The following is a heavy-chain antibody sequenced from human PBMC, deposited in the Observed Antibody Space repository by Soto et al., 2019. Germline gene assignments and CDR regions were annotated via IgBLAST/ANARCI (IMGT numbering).Heavy chain of an antibody. CDR1: GFTGSTCW. CDR3: ARDESGVNY. J-gene: IGHJ4*01. CDR2: IHSHGNRK. D-gene: IGHD2-15*01. Sequence: AWALTLSCAASGFTGSTCWMHWVRQVRVSGLVRTARIHSHGNRKSCADSAKGRFTISIHNPKNSLYLQMNSLRAEDTAVYYCARDESGVNYWGHGTLVTVSS. V-gene: IGHV3-74*01.